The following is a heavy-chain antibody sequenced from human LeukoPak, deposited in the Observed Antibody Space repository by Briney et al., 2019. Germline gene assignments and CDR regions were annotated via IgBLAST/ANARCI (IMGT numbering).Heavy chain of an antibody. D-gene: IGHD2-21*01. CDR2: INPNSGGT. J-gene: IGHJ4*02. CDR3: ARDPTGFDSLDY. V-gene: IGHV1-2*02. Sequence: ASVRVSCTASGYTFTGYYMHWMRQAPGQGLEWMGWINPNSGGTKYAQKFQGRVTMTRDTSISTAYMELSRLRSDDTAVYYCARDPTGFDSLDYWGQGTLVTVSS. CDR1: GYTFTGYY.